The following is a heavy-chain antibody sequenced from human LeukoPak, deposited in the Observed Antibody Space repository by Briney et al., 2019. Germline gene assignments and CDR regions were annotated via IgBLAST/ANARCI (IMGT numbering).Heavy chain of an antibody. CDR3: ASPSGRLVRGVFDY. CDR1: GYTFTSYA. D-gene: IGHD6-19*01. CDR2: INAGNGNT. Sequence: VASVKVSCKASGYTFTSYAMHWVRQAPGQRLEWMGWINAGNGNTKYSQKFQGRVTITRDTSASTAYMELSSLRSEDTAVYYCASPSGRLVRGVFDYWGQGTLVTVSS. J-gene: IGHJ4*02. V-gene: IGHV1-3*01.